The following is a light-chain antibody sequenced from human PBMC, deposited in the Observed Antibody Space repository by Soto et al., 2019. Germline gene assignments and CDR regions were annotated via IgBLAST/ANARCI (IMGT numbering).Light chain of an antibody. V-gene: IGKV3-15*01. J-gene: IGKJ5*01. CDR1: QYISSY. Sequence: EIVMTQSPGTLSVSPGERATLSCWASQYISSYLAWYRQKPGQAPRLLIHDASIRATGIPARFSGSGSGTEFTLTIDGLQSEDFAVYYCQQYDKWPITFGQGTQLEVK. CDR2: DAS. CDR3: QQYDKWPIT.